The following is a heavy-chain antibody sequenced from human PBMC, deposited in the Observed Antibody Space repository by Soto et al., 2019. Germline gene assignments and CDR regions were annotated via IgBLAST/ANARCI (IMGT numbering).Heavy chain of an antibody. CDR1: GFTFSGYA. V-gene: IGHV3-30*04. CDR3: VRHRGSDLVRVGYFDY. CDR2: ISYDGKTV. J-gene: IGHJ4*02. D-gene: IGHD2-8*02. Sequence: QVSLVESGGGVVQPGRSLRLSCAASGFTFSGYAMHWVRQAPDKGLEWVAVISYDGKTVLYADSVKGRFTFSRDNSMNTRSLQMSSLGVEDTAVYYCVRHRGSDLVRVGYFDYWGQGTLVTASS.